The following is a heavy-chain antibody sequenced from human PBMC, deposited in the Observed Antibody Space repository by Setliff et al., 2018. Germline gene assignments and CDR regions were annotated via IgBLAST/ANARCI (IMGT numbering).Heavy chain of an antibody. D-gene: IGHD3-10*01. CDR2: INHSGST. J-gene: IGHJ4*02. Sequence: SETLSLTCAVYGGSFSTYYWIWIRQPPGKGLEWIGEINHSGSTNYNPSLKSRVTISVDTSKNQFSLKLSSVTAADTAVYYCARELYYGSGSYYKGYFDYWGQGTLVTVSS. V-gene: IGHV4-34*01. CDR3: ARELYYGSGSYYKGYFDY. CDR1: GGSFSTYY.